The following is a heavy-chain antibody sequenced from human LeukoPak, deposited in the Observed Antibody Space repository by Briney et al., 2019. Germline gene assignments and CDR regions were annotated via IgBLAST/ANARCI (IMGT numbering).Heavy chain of an antibody. CDR3: ARQVAQFSVSLRYYYYYMDV. J-gene: IGHJ6*03. D-gene: IGHD2-15*01. Sequence: PSETLSLTCAVYGGSFSGYYWSWIRQPPGKGLEWIGEINHSGSTNYNPSLKSRVTISVDTSKNQFSLKLSSVTAADTAVYYCARQVAQFSVSLRYYYYYMDVWGKGTTVTISS. CDR2: INHSGST. V-gene: IGHV4-34*01. CDR1: GGSFSGYY.